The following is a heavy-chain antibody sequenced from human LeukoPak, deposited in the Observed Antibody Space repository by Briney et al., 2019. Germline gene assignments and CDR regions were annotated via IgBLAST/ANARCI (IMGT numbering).Heavy chain of an antibody. D-gene: IGHD2-2*01. CDR3: ARGRKEYQLRHSHRYYYYYMDV. CDR1: GFTFDDYG. CDR2: INWNGGST. V-gene: IGHV3-20*04. J-gene: IGHJ6*03. Sequence: PGGSLRLSCAASGFTFDDYGMSWVRQAPGKGLEWVSGINWNGGSTGYADSVKGRFTISRDNAKNSLYLQMNSLRAEDTALYYCARGRKEYQLRHSHRYYYYYMDVWGKGTTVTVSS.